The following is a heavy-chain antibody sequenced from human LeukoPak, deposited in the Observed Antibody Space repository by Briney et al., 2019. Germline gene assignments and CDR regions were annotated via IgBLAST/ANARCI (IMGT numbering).Heavy chain of an antibody. Sequence: SETLSLTCAVYGGSFSGYYWSWIRQPPGKGLEWIGEINHSGSTNYNPSLKSRVTISVDTSKNQFSLKLSSVTAADTAVYYCARGPHFYDSSGYYYRGSTDAFDIWGQGTMVTVSS. CDR2: INHSGST. CDR3: ARGPHFYDSSGYYYRGSTDAFDI. D-gene: IGHD3-22*01. V-gene: IGHV4-34*01. J-gene: IGHJ3*02. CDR1: GGSFSGYY.